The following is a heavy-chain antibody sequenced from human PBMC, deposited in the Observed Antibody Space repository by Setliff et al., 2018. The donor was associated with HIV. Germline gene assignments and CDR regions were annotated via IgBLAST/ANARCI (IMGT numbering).Heavy chain of an antibody. CDR3: ARAPTGGLVGYFHH. Sequence: ASETLSLTCNVSGGSISSGGYYWSWIRQPPGKGPEWIGYIHSSGNTFYTPSLKSRLTISLDTSKNQFSLKLNSVTAADTAVYYCARAPTGGLVGYFHHWGQGTLVTVSS. V-gene: IGHV4-31*03. CDR2: IHSSGNT. D-gene: IGHD3-10*01. CDR1: GGSISSGGYY. J-gene: IGHJ1*01.